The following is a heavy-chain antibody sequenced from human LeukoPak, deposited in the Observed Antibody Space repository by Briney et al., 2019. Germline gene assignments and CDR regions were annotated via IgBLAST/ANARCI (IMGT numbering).Heavy chain of an antibody. J-gene: IGHJ4*02. CDR3: ATDRYCSSTSCRLFDY. D-gene: IGHD2-2*01. Sequence: ASVKVSCKASGGTFSSYAISWVRQAPGQGLEWMGGIIPIFGTANYAQKFQGRVTITADESTSTAYMELSSLRSEDTAVYYCATDRYCSSTSCRLFDYWGQGTLVTVSS. CDR1: GGTFSSYA. V-gene: IGHV1-69*13. CDR2: IIPIFGTA.